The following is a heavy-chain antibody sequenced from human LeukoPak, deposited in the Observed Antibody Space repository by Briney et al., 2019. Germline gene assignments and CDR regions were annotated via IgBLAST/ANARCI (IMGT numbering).Heavy chain of an antibody. CDR1: GGTFSSYA. CDR3: ARELRAHDAFDI. CDR2: IIPIFGTA. V-gene: IGHV1-69*01. Sequence: SVKVSCTASGGTFSSYAISWVRQAPGQGLEWMGGIIPIFGTANYAQKFQGRVTITADESTSTAYMELSSLRSEDTAVYYCARELRAHDAFDIWGQGTMVTVSS. J-gene: IGHJ3*02.